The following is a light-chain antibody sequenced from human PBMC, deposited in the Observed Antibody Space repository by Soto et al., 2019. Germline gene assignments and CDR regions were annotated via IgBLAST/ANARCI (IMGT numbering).Light chain of an antibody. Sequence: EIVLTQSPATLSLSPGERATLSCRASQSVSSYLAWYQQKPGQAPRLLIYDASNRATSIPARFSGSGSGTDFTLTICSLEPEDFAVYYCQQRSNWPLYTFGQGTKLEIK. CDR3: QQRSNWPLYT. J-gene: IGKJ2*01. V-gene: IGKV3-11*01. CDR1: QSVSSY. CDR2: DAS.